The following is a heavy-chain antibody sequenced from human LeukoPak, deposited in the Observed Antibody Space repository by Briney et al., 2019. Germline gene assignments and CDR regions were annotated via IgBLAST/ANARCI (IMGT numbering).Heavy chain of an antibody. CDR3: ARVRQARVVPAALTPYYYYGMDV. Sequence: SETLSLTCTVSGGSISSGGYYWSWIRQHPGKGLEWIGYIYYSGSTYYNPSLKSRVTISVDTSKNQFSLKLSSVTAADTAVYYCARVRQARVVPAALTPYYYYGMDVWGQGTTVTVSS. J-gene: IGHJ6*02. D-gene: IGHD2-2*01. V-gene: IGHV4-31*03. CDR1: GGSISSGGYY. CDR2: IYYSGST.